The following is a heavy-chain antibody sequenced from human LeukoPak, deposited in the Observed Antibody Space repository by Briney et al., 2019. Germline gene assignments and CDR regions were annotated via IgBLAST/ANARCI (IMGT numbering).Heavy chain of an antibody. CDR1: GFTFTNAW. V-gene: IGHV3-15*07. J-gene: IGHJ4*02. CDR2: IKGKADGETI. D-gene: IGHD1-20*01. Sequence: PGGSLRLSCAASGFTFTNAWMNWVRQAPGKGLEWVGRIKGKADGETIDYAAPVKGRFTFSRDDSKNMLYLQMNSLESEDTAVYYCSTLTSRGLSDSWGQGTLVTVSS. CDR3: STLTSRGLSDS.